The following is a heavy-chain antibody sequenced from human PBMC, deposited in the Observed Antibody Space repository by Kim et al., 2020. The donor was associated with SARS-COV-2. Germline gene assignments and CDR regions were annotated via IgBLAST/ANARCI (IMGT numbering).Heavy chain of an antibody. Sequence: DSVKGRVTISRDNSKSTLYLQMNSRRAEDTAVYYCARDGGYSGYARFDYWGQGTLVTVSS. J-gene: IGHJ4*02. V-gene: IGHV3-30*07. D-gene: IGHD5-12*01. CDR3: ARDGGYSGYARFDY.